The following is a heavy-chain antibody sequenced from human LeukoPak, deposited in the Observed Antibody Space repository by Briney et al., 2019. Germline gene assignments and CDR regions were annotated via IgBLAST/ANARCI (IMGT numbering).Heavy chain of an antibody. D-gene: IGHD3-22*01. CDR3: ATPHDATAYYYDSSGYFY. CDR2: IYPADSDT. V-gene: IGHV5-51*01. CDR1: GYNFGGYW. Sequence: GESLKISCKGSGYNFGGYWIAWVRQMPGKGLEWMGIIYPADSDTRYSPSFQGQVTISADRSITTAYLQWSSLEASDTAMYYCATPHDATAYYYDSSGYFYWGQGTLVTVSS. J-gene: IGHJ4*02.